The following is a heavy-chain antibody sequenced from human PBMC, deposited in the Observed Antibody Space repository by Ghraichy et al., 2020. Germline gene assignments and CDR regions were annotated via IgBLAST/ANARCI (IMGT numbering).Heavy chain of an antibody. CDR3: AKDSAAVAGKRGGFDI. CDR2: IGMTGTST. CDR1: GFTFNSYA. V-gene: IGHV3-23*01. D-gene: IGHD6-19*01. J-gene: IGHJ3*02. Sequence: GGSLRLSCTASGFTFNSYAMNWVRQAPGKGLEWVSVIGMTGTSTYYADSVKGQFTISRDNSKNTVFLQMNSLRAEDTAFYYCAKDSAAVAGKRGGFDIWGQGTMVTVSS.